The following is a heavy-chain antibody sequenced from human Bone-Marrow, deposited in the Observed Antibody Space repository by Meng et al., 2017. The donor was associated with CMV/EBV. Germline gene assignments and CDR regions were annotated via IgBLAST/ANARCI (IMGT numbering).Heavy chain of an antibody. CDR3: TVHSGSSGY. CDR1: GFTFSNAW. J-gene: IGHJ4*02. V-gene: IGHV3-49*04. CDR2: IRSKAYGGTT. Sequence: GESLKISCAASGFTFSNAWMSWVRQAPGKGLEWVGFIRSKAYGGTTEYAASVKGRFTISRDDSKSIAYLQMNSLKTEDTAVYYCTVHSGSSGYWGQGTLVTVSS. D-gene: IGHD1-26*01.